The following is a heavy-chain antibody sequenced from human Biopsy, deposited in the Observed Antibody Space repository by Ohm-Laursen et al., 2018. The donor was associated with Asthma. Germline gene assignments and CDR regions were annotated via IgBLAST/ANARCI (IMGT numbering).Heavy chain of an antibody. J-gene: IGHJ4*02. CDR3: ARHWNWGSFFDY. D-gene: IGHD7-27*01. Sequence: GTLSLTCTVSGGSMSSSSYSWGWIRQPPGKGLEWIGSISYTGNTDIPSLRSRVTLSVDTSKNNFSLKLTSVTAADTAMFYCARHWNWGSFFDYWGQGMLVTVSS. V-gene: IGHV4-39*01. CDR1: GGSMSSSSYS. CDR2: ISYTGNT.